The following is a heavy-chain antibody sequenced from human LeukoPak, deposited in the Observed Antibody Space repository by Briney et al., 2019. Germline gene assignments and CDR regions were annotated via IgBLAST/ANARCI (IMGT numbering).Heavy chain of an antibody. J-gene: IGHJ6*03. V-gene: IGHV1-69*01. CDR3: ASGAATDSYYYYYYMDV. Sequence: SVKVSCKASGGTFSSYAISCVRQAPGQGLEWMGGIIPIFGTANYAQKFQGRVTITADESTSTAYMELSSLRSEDTAVYYCASGAATDSYYYYYYMDVWGKGTTVTVSS. CDR1: GGTFSSYA. D-gene: IGHD3/OR15-3a*01. CDR2: IIPIFGTA.